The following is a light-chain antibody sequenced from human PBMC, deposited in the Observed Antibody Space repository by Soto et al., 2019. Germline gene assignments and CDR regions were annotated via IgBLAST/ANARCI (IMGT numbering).Light chain of an antibody. Sequence: DIQMTQSPSSLSASVGDRVTITCQARQDISNYLNWYQQKPGKAPQLLIYDASNLETGVPSRFSGSGSGTDFTFTISSLQPEDIATYYCQQYDNLPITFGRGTKVDIK. CDR1: QDISNY. CDR2: DAS. J-gene: IGKJ3*01. V-gene: IGKV1-33*01. CDR3: QQYDNLPIT.